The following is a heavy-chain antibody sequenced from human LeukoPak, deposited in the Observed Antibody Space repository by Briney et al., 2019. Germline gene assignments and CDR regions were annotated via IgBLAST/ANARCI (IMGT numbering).Heavy chain of an antibody. CDR1: GYTFTGYY. D-gene: IGHD3-3*01. V-gene: IGHV1-2*02. Sequence: ASVKVSCKASGYTFTGYYMHWVRQAPGQGLEWMGWINPNSGGTNYAQKFQGRVTMTRDTSISTAYMELSRLRSDDTAVYYCARGYPITIFVVVITPFFDYWGQGTLVTVSS. J-gene: IGHJ4*02. CDR2: INPNSGGT. CDR3: ARGYPITIFVVVITPFFDY.